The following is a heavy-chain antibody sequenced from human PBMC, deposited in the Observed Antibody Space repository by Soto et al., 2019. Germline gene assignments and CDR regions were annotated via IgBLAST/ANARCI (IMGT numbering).Heavy chain of an antibody. CDR3: ARDIVLVPAAAYGMDV. Sequence: ASVKVSCKASGYTFTSYYMHWVRQAPGQGLEWMGIINPSGGSTSYAQKFQGRVTMTRDTSTSTVYMELSSLRSEDTAVYYCARDIVLVPAAAYGMDVWGQGTTVTVSS. V-gene: IGHV1-46*01. CDR1: GYTFTSYY. J-gene: IGHJ6*02. D-gene: IGHD2-2*01. CDR2: INPSGGST.